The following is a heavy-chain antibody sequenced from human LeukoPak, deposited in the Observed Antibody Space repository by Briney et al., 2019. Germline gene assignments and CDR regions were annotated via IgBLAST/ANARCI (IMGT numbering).Heavy chain of an antibody. J-gene: IGHJ5*02. V-gene: IGHV3-30*02. CDR3: ARDSGGRGWFDP. CDR2: IRYDGNNK. Sequence: PGGSLRLSCGASGFTFSNYGMLWVRQAPGKGLEWVSFIRYDGNNKLYADSVKGRFTISRDNSKNTLYLHINSLRVEDTAVYYCARDSGGRGWFDPWGQGTLVTVSS. CDR1: GFTFSNYG. D-gene: IGHD2-15*01.